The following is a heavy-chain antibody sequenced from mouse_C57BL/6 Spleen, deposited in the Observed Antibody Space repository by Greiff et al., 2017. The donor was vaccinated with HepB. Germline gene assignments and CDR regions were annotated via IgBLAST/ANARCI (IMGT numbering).Heavy chain of an antibody. V-gene: IGHV1-72*01. Sequence: QVQLQQPGAELVKPGASVKLSCKASGYTFTSYWMHWVKQRPGRGLEWIGRIDPNSGGTKYNEKFKSKATLTVDKPSSTAYMQLSSLTSEDSAVYYCARSLYYGNYHYAMDYWGQGTSVTVSS. J-gene: IGHJ4*01. CDR3: ARSLYYGNYHYAMDY. CDR1: GYTFTSYW. D-gene: IGHD2-1*01. CDR2: IDPNSGGT.